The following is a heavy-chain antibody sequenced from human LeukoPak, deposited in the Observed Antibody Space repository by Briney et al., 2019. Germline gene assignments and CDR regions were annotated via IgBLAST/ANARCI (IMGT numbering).Heavy chain of an antibody. J-gene: IGHJ5*02. V-gene: IGHV4-30-4*01. D-gene: IGHD6-13*01. Sequence: SQTLSLTCTVSGGSISSGDYYWSWIRQPPGKGLEWIGEIYHSGSTNYNPSLKSRVTISVDKSKNQFSLKLSSVTAADTAVYYCARGARSSSSWRLGNWFDPWGQGTLVTVSS. CDR3: ARGARSSSSWRLGNWFDP. CDR2: IYHSGST. CDR1: GGSISSGDYY.